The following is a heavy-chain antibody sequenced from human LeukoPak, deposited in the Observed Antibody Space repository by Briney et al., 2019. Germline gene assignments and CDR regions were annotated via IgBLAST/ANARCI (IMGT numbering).Heavy chain of an antibody. D-gene: IGHD1-26*01. CDR1: GFTFSSYG. J-gene: IGHJ3*02. CDR3: AKGFGGSYDLDAFDI. Sequence: PGGSLRLSCAASGFTFSSYGMSWVRQAPGKGLEWVSAISGSGGSTYYADSVKGRFTISRDNSKNTLYLQMNSLRAEDTAVYYCAKGFGGSYDLDAFDIWGQGTMVTVSS. CDR2: ISGSGGST. V-gene: IGHV3-23*01.